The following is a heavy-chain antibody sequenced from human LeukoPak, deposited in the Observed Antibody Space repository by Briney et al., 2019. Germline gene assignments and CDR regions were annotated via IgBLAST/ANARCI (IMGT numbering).Heavy chain of an antibody. CDR2: ISWNSGTI. Sequence: GRSLRLSCAASGFTFDDYAMHWVRQAPGKGLEWVSGISWNSGTIYYADSVKGRFTISRDNAKNSLYLQMNSLRAEDTAVYYCARGLSYRYDSSGRPYWGQGTLVTVSS. D-gene: IGHD3-22*01. J-gene: IGHJ4*02. CDR1: GFTFDDYA. V-gene: IGHV3-9*01. CDR3: ARGLSYRYDSSGRPY.